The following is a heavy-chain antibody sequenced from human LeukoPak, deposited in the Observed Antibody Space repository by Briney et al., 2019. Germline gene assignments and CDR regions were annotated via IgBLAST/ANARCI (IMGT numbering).Heavy chain of an antibody. CDR1: GFPFSTYY. CDR3: ARAPLVVSRQYHYGLDV. Sequence: PGGSLRLSCAASGFPFSTYYMSWVRQAPGKGLKWVANIKEDGSDKYYVDSVKGRFTVSRDNAKNSVFLQMNSLRDEDTGLYFCARAPLVVSRQYHYGLDVWGQGTTVTVSS. J-gene: IGHJ6*02. V-gene: IGHV3-7*01. D-gene: IGHD3-16*01. CDR2: IKEDGSDK.